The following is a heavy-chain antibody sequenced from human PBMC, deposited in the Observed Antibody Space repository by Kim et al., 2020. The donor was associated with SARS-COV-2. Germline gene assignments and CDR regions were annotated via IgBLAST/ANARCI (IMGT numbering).Heavy chain of an antibody. D-gene: IGHD3-10*01. CDR2: ISYDGSNK. V-gene: IGHV3-30*04. CDR1: GFTFSSYA. J-gene: IGHJ5*02. CDR3: ARAGSGSYSNWFDP. Sequence: GGSLRLSCAASGFTFSSYAMHWVRQAPGKGLEWVAVISYDGSNKYYADSVKGRFTISRDNSKNTLYLQMNSLRAEDTAVYYCARAGSGSYSNWFDPWGQG.